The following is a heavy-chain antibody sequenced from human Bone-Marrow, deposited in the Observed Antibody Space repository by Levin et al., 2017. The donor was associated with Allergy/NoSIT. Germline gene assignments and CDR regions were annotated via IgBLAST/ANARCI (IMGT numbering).Heavy chain of an antibody. CDR1: GFTFSSYG. CDR2: IWYDGSNK. CDR3: ARDRQLDRLDY. J-gene: IGHJ4*02. Sequence: GGSLRLSCAASGFTFSSYGMHWVRQAPGKGLEWVAVIWYDGSNKYYADSVKGRFTISRDNSKNTLYLQMNSLRAEDTAVYYCARDRQLDRLDYWGQGTLVTVSS. D-gene: IGHD6-13*01. V-gene: IGHV3-33*01.